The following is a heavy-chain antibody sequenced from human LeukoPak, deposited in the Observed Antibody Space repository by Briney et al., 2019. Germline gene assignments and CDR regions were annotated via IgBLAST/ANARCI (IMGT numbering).Heavy chain of an antibody. V-gene: IGHV4-39*01. Sequence: SETLSLTCTVSGDSISSGNYYWGWIRQPPGRGLERIGNMYYSGSTYYNPSLKSRVSMSLDTSKNQFSLKLSSVTAADTAVYYCAATYRTRGYTYGYFDYWGQGTLVTVPS. D-gene: IGHD5-18*01. CDR3: AATYRTRGYTYGYFDY. CDR1: GDSISSGNYY. J-gene: IGHJ4*02. CDR2: MYYSGST.